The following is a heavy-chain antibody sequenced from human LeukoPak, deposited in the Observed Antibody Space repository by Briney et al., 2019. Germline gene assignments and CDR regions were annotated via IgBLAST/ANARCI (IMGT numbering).Heavy chain of an antibody. Sequence: PSKTLSLTCAVSGYPISSGYYWGWIRQPPGKGLEWIGSIYHSGSTYYNPSLKSRVTISVDTSKNQFSLKLSSVTAADTAVYYCARHDPITMIVVVARALGYFDYWGQGTLVTVSS. V-gene: IGHV4-38-2*01. D-gene: IGHD3-22*01. J-gene: IGHJ4*02. CDR2: IYHSGST. CDR1: GYPISSGYY. CDR3: ARHDPITMIVVVARALGYFDY.